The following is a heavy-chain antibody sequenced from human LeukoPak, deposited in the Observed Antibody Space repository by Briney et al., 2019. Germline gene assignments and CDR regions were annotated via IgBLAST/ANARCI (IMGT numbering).Heavy chain of an antibody. Sequence: GASVKVSCKASGYTFTTYAISWVRQAPGQGLEWMGWISAYNGNTNYAQKLQGRVTMTTDTSTSTAYMELRSLRSDDTAVYYCARHRHYDILTGYDYWAQGTLVTVSS. CDR3: ARHRHYDILTGYDY. J-gene: IGHJ4*02. D-gene: IGHD3-9*01. CDR2: ISAYNGNT. V-gene: IGHV1-18*01. CDR1: GYTFTTYA.